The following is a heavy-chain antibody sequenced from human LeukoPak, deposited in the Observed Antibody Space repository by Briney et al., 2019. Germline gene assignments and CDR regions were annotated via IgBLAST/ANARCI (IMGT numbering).Heavy chain of an antibody. V-gene: IGHV1-2*06. D-gene: IGHD2-21*01. J-gene: IGHJ4*02. CDR1: GYSFSGYF. CDR3: ATAIANAIY. CDR2: INPNSGGT. Sequence: ASVKVSCKASGYSFSGYFMYWVRQAPGQGLEWLGRINPNSGGTNFAQKFQGRVTVTRDTSISTAYMQLTSLRFDGTAVYYCATAIANAIYWGQGTLVTVSS.